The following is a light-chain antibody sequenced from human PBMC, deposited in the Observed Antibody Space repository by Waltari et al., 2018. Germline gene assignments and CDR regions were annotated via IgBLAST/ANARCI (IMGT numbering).Light chain of an antibody. CDR3: QQYGNLPIT. Sequence: EIVLTQSPGTLSLSPGERATLSCRASQNVVGTYLAWYQQKPGQAPSLLISGTDTRATGIPDRFTGSESGTDFTLTISRLEPEDFAVYYCQQYGNLPITFGQGTRLEIK. V-gene: IGKV3-20*01. CDR1: QNVVGTY. CDR2: GTD. J-gene: IGKJ5*01.